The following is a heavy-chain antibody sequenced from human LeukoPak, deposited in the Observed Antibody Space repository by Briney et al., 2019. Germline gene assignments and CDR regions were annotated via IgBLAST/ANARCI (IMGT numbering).Heavy chain of an antibody. D-gene: IGHD6-19*01. CDR1: GFTVSSNS. V-gene: IGHV3-53*01. CDR3: VKDQREAYSSGWSRDFDY. CDR2: IYSGTI. J-gene: IGHJ4*02. Sequence: GGSLRLSCTVSGFTVSSNSMSWVRQAPGKGLEWVSFIYSGTIHYSDSVKGRFTISRDNSKNTLYLQMNSLRAEDTAVYYCVKDQREAYSSGWSRDFDYWGQGTLVTVSS.